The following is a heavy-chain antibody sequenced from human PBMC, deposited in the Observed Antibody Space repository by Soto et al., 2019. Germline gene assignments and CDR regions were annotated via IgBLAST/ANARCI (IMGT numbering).Heavy chain of an antibody. CDR1: GGSVSRGSYY. CDR3: ARDKTNGTTHWFDP. Sequence: QVQLQESGPGLVKPSETLSLTCTVSGGSVSRGSYYWSWIRQPPGKGLGWIGYIYYSGSTNYNPSLKRRVNISVDTSKNQSSLKLSSVTGEATAVYYCARDKTNGTTHWFDPWGQGTLVTVSS. CDR2: IYYSGST. D-gene: IGHD1-1*01. V-gene: IGHV4-61*01. J-gene: IGHJ5*02.